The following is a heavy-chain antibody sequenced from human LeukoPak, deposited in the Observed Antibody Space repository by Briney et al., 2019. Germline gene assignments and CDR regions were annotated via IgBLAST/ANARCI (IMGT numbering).Heavy chain of an antibody. D-gene: IGHD3-10*01. CDR2: ISGSGGDT. CDR3: AKDQGVYGSQSHFDY. Sequence: SGGSLRLSCEVSGFTFSSYGMNWVRQAPGKGLEWVSTISGSGGDTYYADYVKGRFTISRDNSKNTLYLQMNSLRAEDTAVYYCAKDQGVYGSQSHFDYWGQGTLVTVSS. CDR1: GFTFSSYG. J-gene: IGHJ4*02. V-gene: IGHV3-23*01.